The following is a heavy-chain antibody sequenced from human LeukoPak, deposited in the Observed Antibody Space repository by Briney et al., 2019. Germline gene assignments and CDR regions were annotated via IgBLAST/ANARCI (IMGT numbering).Heavy chain of an antibody. CDR3: ARARGYADY. Sequence: PGGSLRLSCAASGFTFSTYAMNWVRQAPGKGLEWVSLIYSGGNIYYADSVKGRFTISRDNSKNTLYLQMNSLRAEDTAVYYCARARGYADYWGQGTLVTVSS. V-gene: IGHV3-53*01. CDR2: IYSGGNI. CDR1: GFTFSTYA. D-gene: IGHD3-22*01. J-gene: IGHJ4*02.